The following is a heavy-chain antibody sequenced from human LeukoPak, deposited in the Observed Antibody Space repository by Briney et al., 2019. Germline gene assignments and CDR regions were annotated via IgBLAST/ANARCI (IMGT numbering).Heavy chain of an antibody. CDR1: GYTFTSYD. V-gene: IGHV1-8*01. CDR3: AKFIDYYDSSGYSQEPED. Sequence: SVKVSCKASGYTFTSYDINWVRQATGQGLEWMGWMNPNSGNTGYAQKFQGRVTMTRNTSISTAYMELSSLRSEDTAVYYCAKFIDYYDSSGYSQEPEDWGQGTLVTVSS. CDR2: MNPNSGNT. J-gene: IGHJ4*02. D-gene: IGHD3-22*01.